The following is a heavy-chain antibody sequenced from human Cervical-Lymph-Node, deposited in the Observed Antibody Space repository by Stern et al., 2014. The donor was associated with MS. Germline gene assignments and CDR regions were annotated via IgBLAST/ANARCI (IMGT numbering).Heavy chain of an antibody. CDR1: GGSINSVGFY. Sequence: QLQLQESGPGLVRPSQTLSLTCTVSGGSINSVGFYWTWIRQPAGKGLEWIGGIYTPDNINCNPSLKSRGTISKDTSRNQFSLRLTSVTAADAATYYCASSQGYHYGLDVWGRGTTVTVSS. CDR2: IYTPDNI. V-gene: IGHV4-61*02. CDR3: ASSQGYHYGLDV. J-gene: IGHJ6*02.